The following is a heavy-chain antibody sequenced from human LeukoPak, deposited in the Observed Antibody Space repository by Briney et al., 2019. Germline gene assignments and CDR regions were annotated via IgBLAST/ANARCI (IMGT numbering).Heavy chain of an antibody. CDR2: IKQDGSEK. CDR1: GFTFGSYW. Sequence: GGSLRLSCAASGFTFGSYWMSWVRQAPGKGLEWVANIKQDGSEKYYVDSVKGRFTIPRDNAKNSLYLQMNSLRAEDTAVYYCASCGGDYYYYYYYMDVWGKGPTVTVSS. D-gene: IGHD2-21*02. V-gene: IGHV3-7*01. CDR3: ASCGGDYYYYYYYMDV. J-gene: IGHJ6*03.